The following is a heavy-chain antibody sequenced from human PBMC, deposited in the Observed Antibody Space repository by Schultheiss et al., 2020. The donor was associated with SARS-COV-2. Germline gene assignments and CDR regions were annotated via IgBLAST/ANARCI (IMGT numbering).Heavy chain of an antibody. CDR3: AREIGDYSPGYFHYGMDV. V-gene: IGHV3-23*01. D-gene: IGHD4-11*01. J-gene: IGHJ6*02. CDR1: GFTCRSYV. CDR2: ISGSGGST. Sequence: GGSLRLSCAASGFTCRSYVMNWVRQGPGKGLEWVSTISGSGGSTYYADSVKGRFTISRDNSINTLHLEVNSLRAEDTAVYYCAREIGDYSPGYFHYGMDVWGQGTTVTVSS.